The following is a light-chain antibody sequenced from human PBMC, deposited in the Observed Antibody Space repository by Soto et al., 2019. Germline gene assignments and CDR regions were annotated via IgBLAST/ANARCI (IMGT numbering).Light chain of an antibody. CDR3: QTWDTVVV. V-gene: IGLV4-69*01. Sequence: QLVLTQSASASASLGASVKLTCTLRSGHSDYGIAWHQQQPDKGPRYLMKLNRDGSHNKGDGIPDRFSGSSSGAERYLIISSLQSDDEADYYCQTWDTVVVFGGGTKLTVL. J-gene: IGLJ2*01. CDR1: SGHSDYG. CDR2: LNRDGSH.